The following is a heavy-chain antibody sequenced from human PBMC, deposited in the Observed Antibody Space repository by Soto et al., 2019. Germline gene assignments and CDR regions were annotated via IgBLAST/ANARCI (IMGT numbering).Heavy chain of an antibody. CDR3: AKVCYQSLTVVEGFDY. D-gene: IGHD3-22*01. Sequence: VQLLESGGGLEQPGGSLRLSCAASGFTFSSYAMTWVRQAPGKGLEWISGISGRGDSTYYADSVKGRFTISRDNSKNTLYLEMNRLRAEDTAVYFCAKVCYQSLTVVEGFDYWGQGTLVTVSS. CDR2: ISGRGDST. V-gene: IGHV3-23*01. CDR1: GFTFSSYA. J-gene: IGHJ4*02.